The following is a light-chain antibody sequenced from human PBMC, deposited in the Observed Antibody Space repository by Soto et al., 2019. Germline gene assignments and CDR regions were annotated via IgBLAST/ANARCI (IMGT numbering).Light chain of an antibody. CDR2: GTS. CDR1: QSLSSAY. Sequence: EIVLTQSPGTLSLSPGESATLSCRASQSLSSAYLAWYQQKPGQAPRLLIHGTSSRATGISDRFSGSGSGTDFTLTITRLQPEDFAVYYCQQRSNWPFTFGGGTKVEIK. CDR3: QQRSNWPFT. V-gene: IGKV3D-20*02. J-gene: IGKJ4*01.